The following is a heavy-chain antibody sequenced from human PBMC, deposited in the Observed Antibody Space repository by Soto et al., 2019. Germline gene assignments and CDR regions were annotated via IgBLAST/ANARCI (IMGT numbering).Heavy chain of an antibody. Sequence: ASVKVSCKVSGYTLTELSMHWVRQAPGKGLEWMGGFDPEDGETIYAQKFQGRVTMTEDTSTDAAYMELSSLRSEDTAVYYCATASLRFLEWFAEYFQHWGQGTLVTVSS. V-gene: IGHV1-24*01. J-gene: IGHJ1*01. D-gene: IGHD3-3*01. CDR3: ATASLRFLEWFAEYFQH. CDR2: FDPEDGET. CDR1: GYTLTELS.